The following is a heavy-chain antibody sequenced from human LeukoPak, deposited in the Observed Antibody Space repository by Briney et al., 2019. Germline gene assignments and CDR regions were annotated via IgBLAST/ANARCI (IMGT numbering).Heavy chain of an antibody. CDR1: GASISGYY. D-gene: IGHD3-22*01. Sequence: PSETLSLTCSVSGASISGYYYNWIRQPTAKGLEWIGYVYYSGITNFNPSLKSRVTMSVGTSKNQFSLKLSSVTAADTAVYYCARVLLSSGYSTWGQGTLVTVSS. CDR2: VYYSGIT. CDR3: ARVLLSSGYST. J-gene: IGHJ4*02. V-gene: IGHV4-59*01.